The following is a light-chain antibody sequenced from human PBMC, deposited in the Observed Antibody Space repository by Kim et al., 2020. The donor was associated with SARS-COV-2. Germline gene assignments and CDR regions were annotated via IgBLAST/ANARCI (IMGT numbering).Light chain of an antibody. CDR3: QQYGSSPVT. Sequence: SPGESATLSCRANQGVSSNSLAWYQQKPGQAPRLLIFCASSRATGIPDRCSCSGSGTDFTLTISKLEPEDFAVYYCQQYGSSPVTFGQGTKVEIK. J-gene: IGKJ1*01. CDR1: QGVSSNS. V-gene: IGKV3-20*01. CDR2: CAS.